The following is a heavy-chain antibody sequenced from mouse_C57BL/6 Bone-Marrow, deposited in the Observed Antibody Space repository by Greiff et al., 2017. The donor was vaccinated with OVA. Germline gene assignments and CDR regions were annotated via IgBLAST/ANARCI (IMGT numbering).Heavy chain of an antibody. J-gene: IGHJ4*01. CDR3: ARRSNYHYAMDY. V-gene: IGHV1-81*01. Sequence: QVQLKESGAELARPGASVKLSCKASGYTFTSYGISWVKQRTGQGLEWIGEIYPRSGNTSYNEKFKGKATLTADKSSSTAYMELRSLTSEDSAVYFCARRSNYHYAMDYWGQGTSVTVSS. CDR1: GYTFTSYG. CDR2: IYPRSGNT. D-gene: IGHD2-5*01.